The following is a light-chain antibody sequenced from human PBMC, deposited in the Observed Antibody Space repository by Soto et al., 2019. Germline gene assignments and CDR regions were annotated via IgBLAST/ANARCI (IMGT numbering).Light chain of an antibody. CDR3: CSFARSSTFYV. CDR2: EGD. J-gene: IGLJ1*01. V-gene: IGLV2-23*01. Sequence: QSALTQPASVSGSPGQSITISCSGTSSDVGSSNLVSWYQQHPGKAPKLIIFEGDRRPSGVSGRFSGSKSGNTASLTISGLQAEDEAAYYCCSFARSSTFYVFGTGTKLTVL. CDR1: SSDVGSSNL.